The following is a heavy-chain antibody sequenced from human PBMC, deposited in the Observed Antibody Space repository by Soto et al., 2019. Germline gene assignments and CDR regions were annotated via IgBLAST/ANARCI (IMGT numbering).Heavy chain of an antibody. CDR1: GGTLNSYA. D-gene: IGHD6-19*01. Sequence: QVQLVQSGAGVKKPGSLVKGSLKASGGTLNSYAINWVRQAPGPGVGWVGGIIPIFGTANYAQKFQGRVTITADESTSTAYMELSSLRSEDTAVYYCASTSGSGWTYYYYGMDVWGQGTTVTVSS. J-gene: IGHJ6*02. V-gene: IGHV1-69*01. CDR3: ASTSGSGWTYYYYGMDV. CDR2: IIPIFGTA.